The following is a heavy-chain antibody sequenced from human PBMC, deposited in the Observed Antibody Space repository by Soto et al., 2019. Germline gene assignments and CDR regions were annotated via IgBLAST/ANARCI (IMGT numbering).Heavy chain of an antibody. CDR1: GYTLTELF. Sequence: APVKGSCKVSGYTLTELFMHRGRQAPGKGLEWMGGFDPEDGETIYAQKFQGRVTMTEDTSTDTAYMELSSLRSEDTAVYYCATDADSSGYYRHWGQGTLVTVSS. CDR3: ATDADSSGYYRH. V-gene: IGHV1-24*01. D-gene: IGHD3-22*01. J-gene: IGHJ4*02. CDR2: FDPEDGET.